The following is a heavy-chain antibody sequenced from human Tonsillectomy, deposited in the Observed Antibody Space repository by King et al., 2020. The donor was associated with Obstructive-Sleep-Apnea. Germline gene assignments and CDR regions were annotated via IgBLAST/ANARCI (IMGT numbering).Heavy chain of an antibody. CDR3: VKGSGG. D-gene: IGHD2-8*02. V-gene: IGHV3-64D*09. CDR1: GFTFSSYA. CDR2: IIIVGGRT. J-gene: IGHJ4*02. Sequence: VQLVESGGGLVQPGGSLRLSCSASGFTFSSYAMHGVRQAPGEGLEDVSAIIIVGGRTYYADSVKGRFTISRDNSKNTLYLQMSSLRAEDTAVYYCVKGSGGWGQGTLVTVSS.